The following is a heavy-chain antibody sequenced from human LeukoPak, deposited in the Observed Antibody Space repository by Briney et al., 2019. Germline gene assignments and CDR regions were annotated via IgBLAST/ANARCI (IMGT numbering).Heavy chain of an antibody. J-gene: IGHJ4*02. D-gene: IGHD3-3*01. Sequence: GGPLRLSCEASGFTFNNAWMTWVRQAPGKGLESVGRIKSKTDGGTTDYAAPVKGRFTISRDDSKNTLYLQMNSLKTDDTALYYCTWSGLKIESWGQGTLVTVSS. CDR1: GFTFNNAW. V-gene: IGHV3-15*01. CDR3: TWSGLKIES. CDR2: IKSKTDGGTT.